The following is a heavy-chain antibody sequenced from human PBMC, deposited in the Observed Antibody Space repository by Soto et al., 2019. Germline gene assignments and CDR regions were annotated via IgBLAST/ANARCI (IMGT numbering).Heavy chain of an antibody. V-gene: IGHV4-31*03. CDR1: GGTISSGGYY. CDR3: ARGYDSSGYYSS. J-gene: IGHJ4*02. CDR2: IYSSGST. Sequence: SETMSLTCTVSGGTISSGGYYWSWVRQHPGKGLEWIGYIYSSGSTYYTPSLKSRATISVDTSKNQFSLKLSSVTAADPPVSSCARGYDSSGYYSSWGQGTLVTVSS. D-gene: IGHD3-22*01.